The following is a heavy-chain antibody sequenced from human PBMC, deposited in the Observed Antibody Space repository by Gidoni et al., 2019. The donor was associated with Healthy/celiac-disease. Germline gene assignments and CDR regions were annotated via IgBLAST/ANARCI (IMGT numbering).Heavy chain of an antibody. CDR1: GFNSSSYG. CDR2: IWFDGSNK. CDR3: ARERGSGRYRPLSDY. J-gene: IGHJ4*02. D-gene: IGHD3-10*01. V-gene: IGHV3-33*01. Sequence: QGQLVESGGGVVQPGRSLRLACTASGFNSSSYGMYLVRQAPGKGLVWGAVIWFDGSNKYYADSVKGRFTISRDNSKNTLYLQMNSLRAEDTAVYYCARERGSGRYRPLSDYWGQGTLVTVSS.